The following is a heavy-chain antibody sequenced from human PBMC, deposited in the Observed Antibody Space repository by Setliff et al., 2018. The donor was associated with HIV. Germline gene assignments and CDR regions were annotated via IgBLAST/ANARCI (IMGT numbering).Heavy chain of an antibody. CDR3: ARGLSSQTYWGTRPLGLDY. J-gene: IGHJ4*01. Sequence: PSETLSLTCTVSGGSIRSYYWTWIRQPPGKGLEWIGYIYISGRTNYNPSLKSRVTISVDTSKNHFSLTMTSVTAADTAVYYCARGLSSQTYWGTRPLGLDYWGQGSLVTVSS. V-gene: IGHV4-4*08. D-gene: IGHD2-2*01. CDR2: IYISGRT. CDR1: GGSIRSYY.